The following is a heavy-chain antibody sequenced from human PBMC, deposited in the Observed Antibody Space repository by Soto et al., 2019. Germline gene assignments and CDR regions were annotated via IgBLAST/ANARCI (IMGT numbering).Heavy chain of an antibody. D-gene: IGHD2-21*02. Sequence: PSGTLSLTCTVSGGSISGDYWSWIRQPSGKGLEWIGYMYNTGSTVYNPSFKSRVTISVDTSKNQFSLKLNSVTAADTAVYYCARDLWGYCGTDCYPLDVWGQGTTVT. CDR2: MYNTGST. CDR3: ARDLWGYCGTDCYPLDV. CDR1: GGSISGDY. J-gene: IGHJ6*02. V-gene: IGHV4-59*01.